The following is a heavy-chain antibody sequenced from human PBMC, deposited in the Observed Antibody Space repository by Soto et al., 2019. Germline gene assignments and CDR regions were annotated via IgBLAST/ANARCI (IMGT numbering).Heavy chain of an antibody. Sequence: GGSLRLSCTTSGFSFVDYAMSWFRLAPGKGLEWVGIVRNIAYGETTEYATSVRGRFIVSRDNSKSIAYLQMNSLTPEDTAVYFCARPPQAGWAFDVWGQGTMVTVSS. V-gene: IGHV3-49*03. CDR2: VRNIAYGETT. CDR3: ARPPQAGWAFDV. J-gene: IGHJ3*01. CDR1: GFSFVDYA.